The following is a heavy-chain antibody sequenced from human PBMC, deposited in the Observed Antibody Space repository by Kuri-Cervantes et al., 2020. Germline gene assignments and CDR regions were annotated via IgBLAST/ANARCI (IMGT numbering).Heavy chain of an antibody. CDR2: IYYSGST. Sequence: SETLSLTCTVSGGSISSSSYYWGWIRQPPGKGLEWIGSIYYSGSTYYNPSLKSRVTISVDTSKNQFSLKLSSVTAADTAVYYCARGPGPGYCSSTSCSAYYFDYWGQGTLVTVSS. D-gene: IGHD2-2*01. CDR1: GGSISSSSYY. J-gene: IGHJ4*02. CDR3: ARGPGPGYCSSTSCSAYYFDY. V-gene: IGHV4-39*07.